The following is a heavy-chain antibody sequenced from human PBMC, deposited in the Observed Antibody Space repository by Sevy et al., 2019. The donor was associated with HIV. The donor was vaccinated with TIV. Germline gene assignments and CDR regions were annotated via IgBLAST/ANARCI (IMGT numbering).Heavy chain of an antibody. CDR3: ARDQTSRPNGGDSDDAFDI. Sequence: GGSLRLSCAASGISFSDHYMSWIRQAPGKGLEWVSYISSSGGSVYYADSVKGRLTISRGNDKKSLYLQMNNLRVEDTAVYYCARDQTSRPNGGDSDDAFDIWGRGTMVTVSS. D-gene: IGHD2-21*02. J-gene: IGHJ3*02. CDR1: GISFSDHY. CDR2: ISSSGGSV. V-gene: IGHV3-11*04.